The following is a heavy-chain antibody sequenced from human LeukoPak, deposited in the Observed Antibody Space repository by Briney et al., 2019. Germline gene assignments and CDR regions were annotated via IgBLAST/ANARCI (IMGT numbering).Heavy chain of an antibody. CDR3: ARDPAYVWGSYRYTIYSDY. CDR1: GFTFSSYS. V-gene: IGHV3-21*01. D-gene: IGHD3-16*02. CDR2: ISSSSSYI. Sequence: PGGSLRLSCAASGFTFSSYSMNWVRQAPGKGLEWVSSISSSSSYIYYADSVKGRFTISRDNAKNSLYLQMNSLRAEDTAVYYCARDPAYVWGSYRYTIYSDYWGQGTLVTVSS. J-gene: IGHJ4*02.